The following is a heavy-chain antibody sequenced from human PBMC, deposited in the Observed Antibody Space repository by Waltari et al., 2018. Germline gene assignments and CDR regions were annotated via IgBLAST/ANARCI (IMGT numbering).Heavy chain of an antibody. CDR2: IYYSGST. Sequence: QLQLQESGPGLVKPSETLSLTCTVSGGSISSSSYYWGWIRQPPGKGLEWIGSIYYSGSTYYNQSLKSRGTISVETSKNQFSVKLSSVTAADTAVDYCARQVVPAATYYFDYWGQGTLVTVSS. J-gene: IGHJ4*02. D-gene: IGHD2-2*01. CDR3: ARQVVPAATYYFDY. V-gene: IGHV4-39*01. CDR1: GGSISSSSYY.